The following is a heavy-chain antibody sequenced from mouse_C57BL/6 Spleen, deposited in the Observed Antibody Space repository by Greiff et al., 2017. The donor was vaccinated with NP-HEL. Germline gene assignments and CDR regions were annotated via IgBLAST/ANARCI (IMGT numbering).Heavy chain of an antibody. CDR3: ARSRDSWFAY. J-gene: IGHJ3*01. CDR1: GFTFTDYY. CDR2: IRNKATGYTT. Sequence: EVMLVESGGGLVQPGGSLSLSCAASGFTFTDYYMSWVRQPPGKALEWLGFIRNKATGYTTEYSASVKGRFTISRDNSHSILYLQMNARRAEDSATCYCARSRDSWFAYWGQGTLVTVSA. V-gene: IGHV7-3*01.